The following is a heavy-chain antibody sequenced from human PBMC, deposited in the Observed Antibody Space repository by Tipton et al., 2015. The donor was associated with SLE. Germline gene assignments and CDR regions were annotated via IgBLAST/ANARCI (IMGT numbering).Heavy chain of an antibody. CDR1: GGSISSSSYY. J-gene: IGHJ6*03. Sequence: TLSLTCTVSGGSISSSSYYWGWIRQPPGKGLEWIGSIYYSGSTYYNPSLKSRVTISVDTSKNQFSLKLSSVTAADTAVYYCASLAAPPYYYYYYMDVWGKGTTVTVSS. CDR3: ASLAAPPYYYYYYMDV. CDR2: IYYSGST. D-gene: IGHD6-13*01. V-gene: IGHV4-39*07.